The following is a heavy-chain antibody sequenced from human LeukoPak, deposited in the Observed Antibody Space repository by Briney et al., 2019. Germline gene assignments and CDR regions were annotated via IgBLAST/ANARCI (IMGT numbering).Heavy chain of an antibody. CDR2: IYPGDSDT. J-gene: IGHJ3*02. Sequence: GESLKISCKGSGYSLTSYWIGWVRQMPGKGLEWMGIIYPGDSDTRYSPSFQGQVTISADKSISTAYLQWSSLKASDTAMYYCARRLGYYDSSAPGAFDIWGQGTMDTVSS. CDR3: ARRLGYYDSSAPGAFDI. V-gene: IGHV5-51*01. D-gene: IGHD3-22*01. CDR1: GYSLTSYW.